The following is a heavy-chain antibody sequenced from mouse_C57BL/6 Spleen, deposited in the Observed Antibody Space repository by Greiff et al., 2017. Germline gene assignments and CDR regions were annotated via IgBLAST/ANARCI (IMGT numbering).Heavy chain of an antibody. CDR2: ISDGGSYT. CDR1: GFTFSSYA. CDR3: AREVLTGTAMDY. V-gene: IGHV5-4*01. D-gene: IGHD4-1*01. Sequence: EVQLVESGGGLVKPGGSLKLSCAASGFTFSSYAMSWVRQTPEKRLEWVATISDGGSYTYYPDNVKGRFTISRDNAKNNLYLQMSHLKSEDTAMYYCAREVLTGTAMDYWGQGTSVTVSS. J-gene: IGHJ4*01.